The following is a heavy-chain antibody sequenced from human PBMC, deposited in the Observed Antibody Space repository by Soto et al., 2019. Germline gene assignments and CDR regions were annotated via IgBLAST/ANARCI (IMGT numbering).Heavy chain of an antibody. V-gene: IGHV1-3*01. CDR2: INAGNGNT. Sequence: ASVKVSCKASGYTFTSYAMHWVRQAPGQRLEWMGWINAGNGNTKYSQKFQGRVTITRDTSASTAYMELSSLRSEDTAVYYCARSINVVVPAPLSSSLHPRGPGPLVTVSS. D-gene: IGHD2-2*01. CDR1: GYTFTSYA. CDR3: ARSINVVVPAPLSSSLHP. J-gene: IGHJ5*02.